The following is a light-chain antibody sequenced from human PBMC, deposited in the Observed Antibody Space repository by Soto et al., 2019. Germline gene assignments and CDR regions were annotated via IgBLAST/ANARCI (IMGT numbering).Light chain of an antibody. CDR3: QQYGSSPRT. CDR1: RSVSSD. Sequence: EIVMTQSPATLSVSPGERATLSCRSSRSVSSDLAWYQQKPGQAPRLLIYGASSRATGIPDRFSGSGCGTDFTITISRLEPEDFAVYYGQQYGSSPRTFGQGTKVDI. J-gene: IGKJ1*01. V-gene: IGKV3-20*01. CDR2: GAS.